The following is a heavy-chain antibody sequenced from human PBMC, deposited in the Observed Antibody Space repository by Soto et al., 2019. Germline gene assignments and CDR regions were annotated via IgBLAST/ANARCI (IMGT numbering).Heavy chain of an antibody. CDR3: AREASGLFDY. D-gene: IGHD2-15*01. CDR1: GGSISGGDYY. J-gene: IGHJ4*02. CDR2: IYYSGST. V-gene: IGHV4-30-4*01. Sequence: QVQLQESGPGLVKPSQTLSLTCTVSGGSISGGDYYWSWIRQPPGKGLEWIGYIYYSGSTDYNPSLKRRVTILVDMSKNHFSLRLSSVTAADTAVYYCAREASGLFDYWGQGTLVTVSS.